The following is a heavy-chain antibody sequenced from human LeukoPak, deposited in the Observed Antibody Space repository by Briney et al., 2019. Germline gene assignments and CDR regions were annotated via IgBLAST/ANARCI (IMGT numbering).Heavy chain of an antibody. CDR1: GGSISSYY. CDR2: IYTSGST. D-gene: IGHD7-27*01. V-gene: IGHV4-4*07. J-gene: IGHJ5*02. CDR3: ARDRLQLGILWVFDP. Sequence: SETLSLTCTVSGGSISSYYWSWIRQPAGKGLERIGRIYTSGSTNYNPSLKSRVTMSVDTSKNQFSLKLSSVTAADTAVYYCARDRLQLGILWVFDPWGQGTLVTVSS.